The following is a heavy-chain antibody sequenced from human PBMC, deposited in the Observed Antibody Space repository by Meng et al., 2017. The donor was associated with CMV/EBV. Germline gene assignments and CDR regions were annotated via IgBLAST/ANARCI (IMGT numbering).Heavy chain of an antibody. CDR2: INPNSGGT. CDR1: GYTFTGYY. V-gene: IGHV1-2*02. J-gene: IGHJ5*02. D-gene: IGHD4-11*01. CDR3: ARGRAHDYSNYEVRDNWFDP. Sequence: ASVKVSCKASGYTFTGYYMHWVRQAPGQGLEWMGWINPNSGGTNYAQKFQGRVTMTRDTSISTAYMELSRLRSDDTAVYYCARGRAHDYSNYEVRDNWFDPWGQGTLVTVSX.